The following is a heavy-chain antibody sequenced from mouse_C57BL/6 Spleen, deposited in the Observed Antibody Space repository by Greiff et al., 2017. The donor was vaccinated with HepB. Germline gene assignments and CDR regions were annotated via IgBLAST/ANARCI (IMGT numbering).Heavy chain of an antibody. V-gene: IGHV1-53*01. Sequence: QVQLQQPGTELVKPGASVKLSCKASGYTFTSYWMHWVKQRPGQGLEWIGNINPSNGGTNYNEKFKSKATLTVDKSSSTASLQLSSLTSEDSSVFYCARIWEDYYGSSPYWYFDVWGTGTTVTVSS. CDR3: ARIWEDYYGSSPYWYFDV. J-gene: IGHJ1*03. D-gene: IGHD1-1*01. CDR2: INPSNGGT. CDR1: GYTFTSYW.